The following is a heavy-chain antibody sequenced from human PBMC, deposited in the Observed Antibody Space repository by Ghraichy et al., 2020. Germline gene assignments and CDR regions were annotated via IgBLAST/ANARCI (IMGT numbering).Heavy chain of an antibody. Sequence: GESLNISCAASGFTFSSYWMSWVRQAPGKGLEWVANIKQDGSEKYYVDSVKGRFTISRDNAKNSLHLQMNSLRAEDTAVYYCARDMAYYYDSSGYQFFFYYYYGMDVWGQGTTVTVSS. CDR3: ARDMAYYYDSSGYQFFFYYYYGMDV. CDR1: GFTFSSYW. CDR2: IKQDGSEK. V-gene: IGHV3-7*01. J-gene: IGHJ6*02. D-gene: IGHD3-22*01.